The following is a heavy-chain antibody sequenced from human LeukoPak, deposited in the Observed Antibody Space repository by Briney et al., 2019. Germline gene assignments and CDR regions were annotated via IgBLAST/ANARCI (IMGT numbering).Heavy chain of an antibody. J-gene: IGHJ3*01. CDR3: ARDLSNKILTTYYDVFDL. V-gene: IGHV3-7*03. CDR2: IKQDGSRI. D-gene: IGHD3-9*01. CDR1: GFPFSTYW. Sequence: GGSLRLSFAASGFPFSTYWITWVRQAPGEGLEWVANIKQDGSRIYYVDSVKGRFTISRDNARNSLYLQMNSLKAEDTAVYYCARDLSNKILTTYYDVFDLWGQGTMVTVSS.